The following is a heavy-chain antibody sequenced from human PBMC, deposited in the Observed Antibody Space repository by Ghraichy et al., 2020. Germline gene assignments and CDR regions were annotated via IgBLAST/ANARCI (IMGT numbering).Heavy chain of an antibody. CDR3: ARGGYYYGSGSYYSLYYYGMDV. D-gene: IGHD3-10*01. CDR1: GYTFTGYY. CDR2: INPNSGGT. J-gene: IGHJ6*02. V-gene: IGHV1-2*02. Sequence: ASVKVSCKASGYTFTGYYMHWVRQAPGQGLEWMGWINPNSGGTNYAQKFQGRVTMTRDTSISTAYMELSRLRSDDTAVYYCARGGYYYGSGSYYSLYYYGMDVWGQGTTVTVSS.